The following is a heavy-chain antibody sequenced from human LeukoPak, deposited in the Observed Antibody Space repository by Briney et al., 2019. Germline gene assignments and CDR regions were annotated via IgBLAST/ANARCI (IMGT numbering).Heavy chain of an antibody. D-gene: IGHD2-21*02. CDR2: VYYSGST. CDR3: ARHAYCGGDCFGGAFEI. CDR1: GGSISYYY. Sequence: PSETLSLTCTVSGGSISYYYWSWIRQPPGKGLEWIGYVYYSGSTSYNPSLKSRVTISLDTSKHQFSRKLNSVTAADTAVYYCARHAYCGGDCFGGAFEIWGQGTMVTVSS. J-gene: IGHJ3*02. V-gene: IGHV4-59*08.